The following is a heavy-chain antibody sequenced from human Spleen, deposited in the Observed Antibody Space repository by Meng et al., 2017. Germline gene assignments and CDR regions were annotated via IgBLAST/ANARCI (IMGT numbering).Heavy chain of an antibody. J-gene: IGHJ4*02. CDR1: GASSSRDNC. V-gene: IGHV4-4*02. Sequence: QGPPEAAGPGRLTPSATSSPTRAAYGASSSRDNCWIWFRQPPGKGLEWIGEIYHRGSTNYNPSLKSRITISVDKPKNQFSLTLSSVTAADTAVYYCTKNDFYCLGYWGQGTLVTVSS. D-gene: IGHD2-21*01. CDR2: IYHRGST. CDR3: TKNDFYCLGY.